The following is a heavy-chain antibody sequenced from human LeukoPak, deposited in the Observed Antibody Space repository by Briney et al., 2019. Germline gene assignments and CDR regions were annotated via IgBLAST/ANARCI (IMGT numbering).Heavy chain of an antibody. Sequence: ASVKVSCKASGYIFTGYYMHWVRQAPGQGLEWMGRINPNSGGTNYAQKFQGRVTMTRDTSISTAYMELGRLRSDDTAVYYCASLLIAAAGTSWFDPWGQGTLVTVSS. V-gene: IGHV1-2*06. D-gene: IGHD6-13*01. CDR1: GYIFTGYY. CDR3: ASLLIAAAGTSWFDP. CDR2: INPNSGGT. J-gene: IGHJ5*02.